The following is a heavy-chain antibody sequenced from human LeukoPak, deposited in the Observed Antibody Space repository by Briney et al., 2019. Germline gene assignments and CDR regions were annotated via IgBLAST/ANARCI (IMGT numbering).Heavy chain of an antibody. CDR2: INSGGST. D-gene: IGHD6-19*01. V-gene: IGHV3-23*01. Sequence: QPGGSLRLSCAASGFTFSTYAMSWVRQAPGKGLEWVSAINSGGSTYYADSLKGRFTISRDNSKNTLYLQMNSLRADDTAVYYCTRTHINGWCFDSWGQGTLVTVSS. CDR3: TRTHINGWCFDS. J-gene: IGHJ4*02. CDR1: GFTFSTYA.